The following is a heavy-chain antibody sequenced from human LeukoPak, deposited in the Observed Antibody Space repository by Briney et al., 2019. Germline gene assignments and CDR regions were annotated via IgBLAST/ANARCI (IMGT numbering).Heavy chain of an antibody. Sequence: PGRSLRLSCAASGFTFSSYGMHWVRQAPGKGLEWVAVISYDGSNKYYADSVKGRFTISRDNSKNTLYLQMNSLRAEDTAVYYCAKALDDGSGYYSSYWGQGTLVTVSS. D-gene: IGHD3-22*01. J-gene: IGHJ4*02. CDR1: GFTFSSYG. V-gene: IGHV3-30*18. CDR2: ISYDGSNK. CDR3: AKALDDGSGYYSSY.